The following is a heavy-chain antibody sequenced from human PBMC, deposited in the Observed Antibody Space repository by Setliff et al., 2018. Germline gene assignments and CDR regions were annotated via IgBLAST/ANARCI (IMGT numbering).Heavy chain of an antibody. J-gene: IGHJ6*03. CDR2: INHSGST. Sequence: PSETLSLTCAVYGGSFSGYYWSWIRQHPGKGLEWMGEINHSGSTNYNPSLKRRVTISVDTSKNQFSLKLSSVTAADTAVYYFARVYYGYYYYYIDVWGKGTTVTVSS. D-gene: IGHD3-10*01. CDR3: ARVYYGYYYYYIDV. V-gene: IGHV4-34*01. CDR1: GGSFSGYY.